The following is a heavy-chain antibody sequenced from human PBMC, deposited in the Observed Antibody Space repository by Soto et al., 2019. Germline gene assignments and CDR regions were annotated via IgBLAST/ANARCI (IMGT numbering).Heavy chain of an antibody. CDR3: AIPPHPLVAYCGGDCYTYFDY. CDR1: GFTFSSYA. CDR2: ISGSGGST. V-gene: IGHV3-23*01. D-gene: IGHD2-21*02. J-gene: IGHJ4*02. Sequence: PGGSLRLSCAASGFTFSSYAMSWVRQAPGKGLEWVSAISGSGGSTYYADSVKGRFTISRDNSKNTLYLQMNSLRAEDTAVYYCAIPPHPLVAYCGGDCYTYFDYWGQGTLVTVSS.